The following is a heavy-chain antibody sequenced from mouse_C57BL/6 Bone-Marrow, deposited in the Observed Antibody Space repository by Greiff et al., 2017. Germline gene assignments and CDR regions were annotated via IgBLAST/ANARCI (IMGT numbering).Heavy chain of an antibody. CDR1: GYTFTSYW. CDR2: IDPSDSYT. D-gene: IGHD1-1*01. V-gene: IGHV1-59*01. Sequence: QVQLQPPGAELVRPGTSVKLSCKASGYTFTSYWMHWVKQRPGQGLEWIGVIDPSDSYTNYNQKFKGKATLTVDTSSSTAYMQLSSLTSEDSAVYYCARGADGSSQAWFAYWGQGTLVTVSA. J-gene: IGHJ3*01. CDR3: ARGADGSSQAWFAY.